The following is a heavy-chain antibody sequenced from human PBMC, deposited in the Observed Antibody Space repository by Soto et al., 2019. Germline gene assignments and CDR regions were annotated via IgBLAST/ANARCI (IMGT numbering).Heavy chain of an antibody. CDR1: GFTFSSSA. J-gene: IGHJ4*02. CDR3: ARSIAVAGTPEFDY. D-gene: IGHD6-19*01. CDR2: IDVGSANA. V-gene: IGHV1-58*01. Sequence: SVKVSCKTSGFTFSSSAVHWVRQARGHRLQWIGWIDVGSANANYAQMLQERVTISRDMSTSTAYMELSSLRPEDTAVYYCARSIAVAGTPEFDYWGQGALVTVSS.